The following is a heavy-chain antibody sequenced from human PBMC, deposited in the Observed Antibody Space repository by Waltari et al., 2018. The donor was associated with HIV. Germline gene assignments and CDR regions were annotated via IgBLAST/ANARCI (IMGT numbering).Heavy chain of an antibody. V-gene: IGHV1-3*01. J-gene: IGHJ5*02. CDR1: GYTFTSYA. Sequence: QVQLVQSGAEVKKPGASVKVSCKASGYTFTSYAMHWVRQAPGQRLEWMGWINAGNGNTKYYQKFQGRVTITRDTSESTAYMELSSLRSEDTAVYYCARDPAGYDFWSGYYTGISGWFDPWGQGTLVTVSS. D-gene: IGHD3-3*01. CDR2: INAGNGNT. CDR3: ARDPAGYDFWSGYYTGISGWFDP.